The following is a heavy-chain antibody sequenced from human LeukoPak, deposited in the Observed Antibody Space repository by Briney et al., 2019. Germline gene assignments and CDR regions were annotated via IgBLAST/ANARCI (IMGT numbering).Heavy chain of an antibody. D-gene: IGHD5-24*01. CDR2: IYTSGST. CDR1: GGSISSGSYY. Sequence: SQTLSLTCTVSGGSISSGSYYWSWIRQPAGKGLEWIGRIYTSGSTNYNPSLKSRVTISVDTSKNQFSLKLSSVTAADTAVYYCARAVSRDGYPFDAFDIWGQGTMVTVSS. J-gene: IGHJ3*02. CDR3: ARAVSRDGYPFDAFDI. V-gene: IGHV4-61*02.